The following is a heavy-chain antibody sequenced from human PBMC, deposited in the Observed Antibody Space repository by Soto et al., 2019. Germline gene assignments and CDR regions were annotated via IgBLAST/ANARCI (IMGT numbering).Heavy chain of an antibody. J-gene: IGHJ6*02. Sequence: QVQLLESGGGVVQPGRSLRLSCAASGFTFSSYAMHWVRQAPGKGLEWVEVISYDVSNQYYADSVKGRLTISRDNSKNTLYLQMNSLRAEDTAVYYCARGGDYNYYNGIDVWGQWPTVTVSS. CDR3: ARGGDYNYYNGIDV. CDR1: GFTFSSYA. D-gene: IGHD4-17*01. V-gene: IGHV3-30-3*01. CDR2: ISYDVSNQ.